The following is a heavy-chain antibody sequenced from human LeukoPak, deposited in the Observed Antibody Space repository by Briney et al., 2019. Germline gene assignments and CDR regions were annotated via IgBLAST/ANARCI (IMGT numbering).Heavy chain of an antibody. V-gene: IGHV4-34*01. CDR1: GGSFGGYY. D-gene: IGHD3-22*01. J-gene: IGHJ3*02. CDR3: ARLRRPHYYDSSGDAFDI. Sequence: PSETLSLTCAVYGGSFGGYYWSWIRQPPGKGLEWIGEINHSGSTNYNPSLKSRVTISVDTSKNQFSLKLSSVTAADTAVYYCARLRRPHYYDSSGDAFDIWGQGTMVTVSS. CDR2: INHSGST.